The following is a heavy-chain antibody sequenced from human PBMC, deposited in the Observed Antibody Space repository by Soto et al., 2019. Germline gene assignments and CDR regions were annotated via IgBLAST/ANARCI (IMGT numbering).Heavy chain of an antibody. V-gene: IGHV4-39*01. Sequence: SETLSLTCSVSGDSINSDNYYWGWIRQPPGKGLEWIGSIYYRGNTYYNPSLKTRVTISLDKSKSQFSLKPNSVTAADSAVYFCARLEGLATISYYFDYWGQGTLVTVSS. CDR1: GDSINSDNYY. CDR3: ARLEGLATISYYFDY. J-gene: IGHJ4*02. CDR2: IYYRGNT. D-gene: IGHD3-9*01.